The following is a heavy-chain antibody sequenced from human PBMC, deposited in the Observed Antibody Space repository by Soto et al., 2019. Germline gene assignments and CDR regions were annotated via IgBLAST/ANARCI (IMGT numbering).Heavy chain of an antibody. J-gene: IGHJ6*02. CDR3: ARQGSGSYPGAYGMDV. Sequence: ETLSLTCTVSSGSISSSSYYWGWIRQPPGKGLEWIGSIYYSGSTYYNPSLKSRVTISVDTSKNQFSLKLSSVTAADTAVYYCARQGSGSYPGAYGMDVWGQGTTVTVSS. CDR2: IYYSGST. V-gene: IGHV4-39*01. D-gene: IGHD1-26*01. CDR1: SGSISSSSYY.